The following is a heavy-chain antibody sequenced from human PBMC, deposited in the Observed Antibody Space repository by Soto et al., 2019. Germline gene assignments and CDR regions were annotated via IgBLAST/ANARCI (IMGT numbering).Heavy chain of an antibody. CDR2: SNHNSGGT. CDR3: AGSPPYYGNSGYLEV. D-gene: IGHD3-22*01. V-gene: IGHV1-2*02. CDR1: GHYFSGYY. J-gene: IGHJ4*02. Sequence: QVQLVQSGAEVQETGASVKVCCEAPGHYFSGYYMYWVRLAPGHRLEWMGWSNHNSGGTNYAQKFHGRVVTARYTSYTAGYMDLRELTSKDTAAYYCAGSPPYYGNSGYLEVWGLGTLVTVSS.